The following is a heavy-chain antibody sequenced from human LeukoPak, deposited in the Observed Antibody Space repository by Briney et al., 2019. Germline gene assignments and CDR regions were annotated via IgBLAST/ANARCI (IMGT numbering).Heavy chain of an antibody. V-gene: IGHV3-66*02. CDR3: ARDREYYYESSGYHYPGSY. Sequence: GGSLRLSCAASGFTFNNYAMSWVRQAPGKGLEWVSVITTGASTYYADSVKGRFTISRDNSKNTLYLQMNSLRAEDTAVYYCARDREYYYESSGYHYPGSYWGQGTLVTVSS. J-gene: IGHJ4*02. CDR1: GFTFNNYA. D-gene: IGHD3-22*01. CDR2: ITTGAST.